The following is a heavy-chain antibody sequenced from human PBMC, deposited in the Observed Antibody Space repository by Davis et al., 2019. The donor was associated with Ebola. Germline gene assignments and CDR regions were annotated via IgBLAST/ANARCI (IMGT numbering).Heavy chain of an antibody. D-gene: IGHD5-18*01. CDR3: ARDRIIVETAPFDY. Sequence: SVKVSCKASGYTFTGYYMHWVRQAPGQGLEWMGRIIPVLDIANYAQKFQGRVTITADKSTSTAYIYLSSLRSEDTAVYYCARDRIIVETAPFDYWGQGTLVTVSS. J-gene: IGHJ4*02. V-gene: IGHV1-69*04. CDR2: IIPVLDIA. CDR1: GYTFTGYY.